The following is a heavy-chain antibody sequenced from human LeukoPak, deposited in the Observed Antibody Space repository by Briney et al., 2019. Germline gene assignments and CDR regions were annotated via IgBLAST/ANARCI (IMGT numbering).Heavy chain of an antibody. J-gene: IGHJ3*02. CDR3: AAVLSPVGAFDI. CDR2: IVVGSGNT. V-gene: IGHV1-58*02. D-gene: IGHD2/OR15-2a*01. CDR1: GFTFTSSA. Sequence: SVKVSCKASGFTFTSSAMQWVRQARGQRLEWIGWIVVGSGNTNYAQKFQERVTITRDMSTSTAYMELSSLRSEDTAVYYCAAVLSPVGAFDIRGQGTMVTVSS.